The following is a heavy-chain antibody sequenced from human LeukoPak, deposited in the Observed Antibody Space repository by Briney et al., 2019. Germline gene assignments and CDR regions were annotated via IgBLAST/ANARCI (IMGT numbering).Heavy chain of an antibody. J-gene: IGHJ2*01. D-gene: IGHD6-19*01. CDR1: GFTFSSYW. CDR2: IRWNSGSI. CDR3: AKDFSNDWTGWYIDL. V-gene: IGHV3-9*01. Sequence: PGGSLRLSCAASGFTFSSYWMHWVRQVPGKGLEWVSGIRWNSGSIGYGDSVRGRFTISRENAKNSLYLQMSSLRPEDTALYYCAKDFSNDWTGWYIDLWGRGTLVIVSS.